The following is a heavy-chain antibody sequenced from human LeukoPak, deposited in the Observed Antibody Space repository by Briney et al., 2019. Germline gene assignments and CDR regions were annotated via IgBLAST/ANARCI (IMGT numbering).Heavy chain of an antibody. CDR1: GGTFSSYA. V-gene: IGHV1-69*01. CDR2: IIPIFGTA. J-gene: IGHJ6*02. D-gene: IGHD2-15*01. CDR3: ATHLRYCSGGSCYVYYYYGMDV. Sequence: SVKVSCKASGGTFSSYAISWVRQAPGQGLEWMGGIIPIFGTANYAQKFQGRVTITADESTSTAYMELSSLRSEDTAVYYCATHLRYCSGGSCYVYYYYGMDVWGQGTTVTVSS.